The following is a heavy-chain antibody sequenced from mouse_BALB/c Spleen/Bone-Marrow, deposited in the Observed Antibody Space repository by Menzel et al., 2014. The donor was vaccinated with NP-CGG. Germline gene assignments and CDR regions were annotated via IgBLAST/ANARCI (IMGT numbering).Heavy chain of an antibody. CDR2: IRNNANGYTT. CDR1: GFTFTDYY. CDR3: ARDQGRGLFDY. V-gene: IGHV7-3*02. J-gene: IGHJ2*01. Sequence: EVKAVESGGGLVPPGGSLRLSCAISGFTFTDYYMNWVRQPPGKALAWLGFIRNNANGYTTEYSASVKGRFTGSRDNSQNILYLQMNTLRAEDSATYYCARDQGRGLFDYWVQGTTLTGSS.